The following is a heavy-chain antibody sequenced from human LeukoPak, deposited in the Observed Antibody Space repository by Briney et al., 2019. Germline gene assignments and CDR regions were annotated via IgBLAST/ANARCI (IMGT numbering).Heavy chain of an antibody. D-gene: IGHD3-3*01. CDR1: GFTFSSYW. CDR2: INTDGSST. J-gene: IGHJ4*02. CDR3: ARVNDFWSGYPPSCIDY. Sequence: PGGSLRLSCAASGFTFSSYWMHWVRQAPGKGLVWVSRINTDGSSTSYADSVKGRFTISRDNAKNTLYLQMNSLRAEDTAVYYCARVNDFWSGYPPSCIDYWGQGTLVTVSS. V-gene: IGHV3-74*01.